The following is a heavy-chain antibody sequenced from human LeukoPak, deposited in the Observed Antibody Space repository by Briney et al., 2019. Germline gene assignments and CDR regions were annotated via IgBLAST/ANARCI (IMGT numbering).Heavy chain of an antibody. D-gene: IGHD3-22*01. J-gene: IGHJ4*02. Sequence: ASVKVSCKASGYTFTGYYIHWVRQAPGQGLEWVGRINPNSGGTNYAQKFQGRVTMTRDTSISTAYMELTRLRSDDTAVYYCARDRDYYDSSGYYPLDYWGQGSLVTVSS. V-gene: IGHV1-2*06. CDR2: INPNSGGT. CDR1: GYTFTGYY. CDR3: ARDRDYYDSSGYYPLDY.